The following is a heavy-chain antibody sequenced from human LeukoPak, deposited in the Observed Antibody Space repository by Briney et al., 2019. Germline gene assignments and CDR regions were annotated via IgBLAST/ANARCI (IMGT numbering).Heavy chain of an antibody. Sequence: ASVKVSCKASGYTFTSYGISWVRQAPGQGLEWMGWISAYNGNTNYAQKLQGRVTMTTDTSTSTAYMELRSLRSDDTAVYYCARGPGITIFGVVITPIVYWGQGTLVTVSS. J-gene: IGHJ4*02. CDR3: ARGPGITIFGVVITPIVY. V-gene: IGHV1-18*01. CDR2: ISAYNGNT. CDR1: GYTFTSYG. D-gene: IGHD3-3*01.